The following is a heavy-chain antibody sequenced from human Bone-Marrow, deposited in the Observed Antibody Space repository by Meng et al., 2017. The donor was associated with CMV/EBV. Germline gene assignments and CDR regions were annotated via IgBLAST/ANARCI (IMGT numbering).Heavy chain of an antibody. Sequence: GESLKISCAASKCTFSTYNMNWVRQAPGEGLEWVSSISSSGTYTHYADSVKGRFTISRDNAKHSLYVLLTSMRADNTAVYYCRKNNDNPRVSVDHWGQGTLVTVSS. V-gene: IGHV3-21*01. CDR3: RKNNDNPRVSVDH. CDR2: ISSSGTYT. CDR1: KCTFSTYN. D-gene: IGHD1-1*01. J-gene: IGHJ4*02.